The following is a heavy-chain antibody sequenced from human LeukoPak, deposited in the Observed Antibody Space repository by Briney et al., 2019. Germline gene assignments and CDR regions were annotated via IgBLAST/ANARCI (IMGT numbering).Heavy chain of an antibody. Sequence: GESLKISCKDSGYSFTNYWIGWVRQMPGKGLEWMGIIHSADPNTKYSPSFQGQVTISADKSISTAYLQWSGLKASDTAMYYCAGARHGDYRWDYWGQGTLVTVSS. CDR2: IHSADPNT. J-gene: IGHJ4*02. CDR3: AGARHGDYRWDY. CDR1: GYSFTNYW. V-gene: IGHV5-51*01. D-gene: IGHD4-17*01.